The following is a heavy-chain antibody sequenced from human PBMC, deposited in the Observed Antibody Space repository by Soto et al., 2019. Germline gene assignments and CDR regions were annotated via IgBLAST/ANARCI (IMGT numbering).Heavy chain of an antibody. J-gene: IGHJ5*02. Sequence: ASVKVSCKASGYTFTGYYMHWVRQAPGQGLEWMGWINPNSGGTNYAQKFQGRVTMTRDTSISTAYMELSRLRSDDTAVYYCAREAYYYATSGQNWFDTWGQGTLLTVSS. D-gene: IGHD3-22*01. V-gene: IGHV1-2*02. CDR1: GYTFTGYY. CDR3: AREAYYYATSGQNWFDT. CDR2: INPNSGGT.